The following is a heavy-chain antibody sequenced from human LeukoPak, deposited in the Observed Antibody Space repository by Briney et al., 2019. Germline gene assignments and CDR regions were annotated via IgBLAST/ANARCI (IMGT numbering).Heavy chain of an antibody. J-gene: IGHJ3*02. CDR3: ARRGSNYCSGGSCYSGAFDI. V-gene: IGHV4-59*08. CDR2: IYYSGST. Sequence: SETLSLTCTVSGGSISSYYWSWIRQPPGKGLEWIGYIYYSGSTNYNPSLKSRVTISVDTSKNQFSLKLSSVTAADTAVYYCARRGSNYCSGGSCYSGAFDIWGQGTMVTVSS. CDR1: GGSISSYY. D-gene: IGHD2-15*01.